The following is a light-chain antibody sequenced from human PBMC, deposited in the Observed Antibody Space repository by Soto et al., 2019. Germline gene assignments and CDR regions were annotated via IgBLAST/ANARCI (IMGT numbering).Light chain of an antibody. CDR1: SSIIGNNY. V-gene: IGLV1-51*01. J-gene: IGLJ1*01. CDR3: GTWDSSLSVYV. Sequence: QSVLAQPPPGFAAPGQKVTISCAGSSSIIGNNYVSWYQQLPGTAPKLLIYDNNKRPSGIPDRFSGSKSGTSATLGITGLQTGDEADYYCGTWDSSLSVYVFGTGTKVTVL. CDR2: DNN.